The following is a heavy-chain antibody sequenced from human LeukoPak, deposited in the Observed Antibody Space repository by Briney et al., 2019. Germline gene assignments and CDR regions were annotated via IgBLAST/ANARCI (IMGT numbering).Heavy chain of an antibody. Sequence: GGSLRLSCADSGFTFSSYTMNWVRQAPGKGLEWVSSISSRSTYIFYADSMKGRFTISRDNAKNSLYLQMNSLRAEDTAAYYCARDPSSGYPYYYYYYGMDVWGQGTTVTVSS. CDR2: ISSRSTYI. CDR1: GFTFSSYT. D-gene: IGHD3-22*01. V-gene: IGHV3-21*01. CDR3: ARDPSSGYPYYYYYYGMDV. J-gene: IGHJ6*02.